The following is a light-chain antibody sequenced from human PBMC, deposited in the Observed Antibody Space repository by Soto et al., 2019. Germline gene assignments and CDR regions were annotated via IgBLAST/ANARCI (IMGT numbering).Light chain of an antibody. V-gene: IGKV1-39*01. CDR2: AAS. CDR3: QQSYSTPHT. J-gene: IGKJ4*01. CDR1: QSISSY. Sequence: DIQMNQSRSSLSASVGDRVTITGRASQSISSYLNWYQQKPGKAPKLMIYAASSLQSGVPSRFSGSGSGTDFTLTISSLQPEDFATYYCQQSYSTPHTFGGGTKVDIK.